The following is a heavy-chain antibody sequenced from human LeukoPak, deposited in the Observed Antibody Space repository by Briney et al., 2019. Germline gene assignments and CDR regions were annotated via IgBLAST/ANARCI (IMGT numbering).Heavy chain of an antibody. Sequence: PSETLSLTCVVYGESFSGYSWSWIRQPPGKGLEWIGEINHSGSTNYNPSLKSRVTISVDTSKNQFSLKLSSVTAADTAVYYCARHDYYDRRYFDYWGQGTLVTVSS. CDR1: GESFSGYS. CDR2: INHSGST. CDR3: ARHDYYDRRYFDY. V-gene: IGHV4-34*01. J-gene: IGHJ4*02. D-gene: IGHD3-22*01.